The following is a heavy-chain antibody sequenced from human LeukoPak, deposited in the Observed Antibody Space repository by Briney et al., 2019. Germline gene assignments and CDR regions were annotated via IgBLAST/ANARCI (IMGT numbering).Heavy chain of an antibody. Sequence: SETLSLTCTVSGGSISSNSYYWGWLRPPPEKGLEWIGSPFHSGSTYYNPSLKSRVTISVDTSKNQFSLRLSFVTAEDTAVYFCAREARGTYTIDYWGQGTLVTVSS. D-gene: IGHD1-26*01. CDR2: PFHSGST. V-gene: IGHV4-39*01. CDR3: AREARGTYTIDY. J-gene: IGHJ4*02. CDR1: GGSISSNSYY.